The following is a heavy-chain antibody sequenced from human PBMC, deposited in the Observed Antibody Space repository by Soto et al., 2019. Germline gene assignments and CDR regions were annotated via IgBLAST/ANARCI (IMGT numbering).Heavy chain of an antibody. V-gene: IGHV3-48*02. J-gene: IGHJ3*02. CDR1: GFSLNTYT. CDR3: ARDLDYYGSGSPDAFDI. D-gene: IGHD3-10*01. CDR2: ISSDSGTI. Sequence: GGSLRLSCAASGFSLNTYTMSWVRQAPGKGLEWISHISSDSGTIYYADSVEGRFTISRDNARNSLYLQMDSLRDEDTAVYYCARDLDYYGSGSPDAFDIWGQGTMVTVSS.